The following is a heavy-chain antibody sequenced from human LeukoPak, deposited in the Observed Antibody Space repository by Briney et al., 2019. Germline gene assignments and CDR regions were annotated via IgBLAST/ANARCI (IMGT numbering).Heavy chain of an antibody. J-gene: IGHJ4*02. V-gene: IGHV3-33*01. CDR3: ARDGLRKSFDY. Sequence: PGGSLRLSCAASGFTFSSYGMHWVRQAPGKGLEWVAVIWYDGSNKYYADSVKGRFTISRDNSKNTLYLQMNSLRAEDTAVYYCARDGLRKSFDYWGQGTLVTVSS. CDR2: IWYDGSNK. CDR1: GFTFSSYG.